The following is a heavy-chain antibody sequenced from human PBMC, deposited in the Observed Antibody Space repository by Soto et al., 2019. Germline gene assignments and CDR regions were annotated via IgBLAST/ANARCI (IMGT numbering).Heavy chain of an antibody. CDR2: ISAYNGNT. Sequence: QIQLVQSGAEVKKPGASVKVSCKASGYAFNRYGLTWVRQAPGQGLEWMGWISAYNGNTNYAQNLQCRVTMTTDTSTSTAYMELRNLNSDDTALYYCARSYCSTSTCYSYWFDPWGQGTLVTVSS. V-gene: IGHV1-18*04. D-gene: IGHD2-2*02. J-gene: IGHJ5*02. CDR1: GYAFNRYG. CDR3: ARSYCSTSTCYSYWFDP.